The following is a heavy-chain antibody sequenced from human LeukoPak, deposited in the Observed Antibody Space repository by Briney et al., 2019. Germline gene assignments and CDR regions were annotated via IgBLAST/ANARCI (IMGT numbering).Heavy chain of an antibody. CDR2: ISSGSTTI. CDR3: APDTALIY. V-gene: IGHV3-48*01. CDR1: GFSFSSYS. Sequence: GGSLRPSCAASGFSFSSYSMNWVRQAPGKGLEWVSYISSGSTTIHYADSVKGRFTISRDNAKKSLYLQMNSLRAEDTAVYFCAPDTALIYWGQGTLVTVSS. J-gene: IGHJ4*02. D-gene: IGHD5-18*01.